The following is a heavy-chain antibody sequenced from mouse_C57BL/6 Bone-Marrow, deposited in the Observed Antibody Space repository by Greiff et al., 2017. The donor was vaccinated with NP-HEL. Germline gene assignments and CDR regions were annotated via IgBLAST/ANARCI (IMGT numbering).Heavy chain of an antibody. CDR1: GYAFSSSW. CDR3: ARPNWDWYFDV. V-gene: IGHV1-82*01. J-gene: IGHJ1*03. D-gene: IGHD4-1*01. Sequence: QVQLQQSGPELVKPGASVKISCKASGYAFSSSWMNWVKQRPGKGLEWIGRIYPGDGDSNYNGKFKGKATLTADKSSSTAYMQLSSLTSEDSAVYFGARPNWDWYFDVWGTGTTVTVSS. CDR2: IYPGDGDS.